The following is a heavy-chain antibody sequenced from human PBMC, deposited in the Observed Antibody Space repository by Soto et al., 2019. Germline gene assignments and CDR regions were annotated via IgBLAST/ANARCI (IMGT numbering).Heavy chain of an antibody. CDR3: SGDTFLGAAGPFDL. D-gene: IGHD6-13*01. CDR2: IYYSGST. V-gene: IGHV4-39*01. J-gene: IGHJ4*02. CDR1: GGSISSSSYY. Sequence: QLQLQESGPGLVKPSETLSLTCTVSGGSISSSSYYWGWIRQPPGKGLEWIGSIYYSGSTYYNPSLQSRGPNSGDTFKDQFSLELSSGTAAGTAVYYCSGDTFLGAAGPFDLRGQGTLVTVSS.